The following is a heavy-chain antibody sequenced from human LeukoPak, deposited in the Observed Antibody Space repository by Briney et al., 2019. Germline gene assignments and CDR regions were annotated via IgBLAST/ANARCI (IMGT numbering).Heavy chain of an antibody. V-gene: IGHV1-69*05. CDR2: IIPIFGTA. J-gene: IGHJ6*03. Sequence: GSSVKVSCKASGGTFSSYAISWMRQAPGQGLEWMGGIIPIFGTANYAQKFQGRVTITTDESTSTAYMELSSLRSEDTAVYYCARVASSYSSSSLPYYYYYYMDVWGKGTTVTVSS. D-gene: IGHD6-6*01. CDR1: GGTFSSYA. CDR3: ARVASSYSSSSLPYYYYYYMDV.